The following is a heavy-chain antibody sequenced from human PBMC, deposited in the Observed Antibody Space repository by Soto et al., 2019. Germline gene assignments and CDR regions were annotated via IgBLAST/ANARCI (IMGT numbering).Heavy chain of an antibody. Sequence: ASVKVSCKVSGYTLTELSMHWVRQAPGKGLEWMGGFDPEDGETIYAQKFQGRVTMTEDTSTDTAYMELSSPRSEDTAVYYCATITTYYYDTRQFDPWGQGTLVTVSS. CDR3: ATITTYYYDTRQFDP. CDR2: FDPEDGET. CDR1: GYTLTELS. D-gene: IGHD3-22*01. V-gene: IGHV1-24*01. J-gene: IGHJ5*02.